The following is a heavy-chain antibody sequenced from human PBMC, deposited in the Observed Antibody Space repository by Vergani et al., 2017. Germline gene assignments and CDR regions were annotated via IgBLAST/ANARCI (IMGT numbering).Heavy chain of an antibody. J-gene: IGHJ5*02. CDR3: ARRILVVPAGMSFDP. CDR1: GYSFTSYW. Sequence: EVQLVQSGAEVKKPGESLQISCKGPGYSFTSYWIGWVRQMPGKGLEWMGIIYPGDSDTRYSPSFQGQVTISADKSISTAYLQWSSLKASDTAMYYCARRILVVPAGMSFDPWGQGTLVTVSS. D-gene: IGHD2-2*01. V-gene: IGHV5-51*03. CDR2: IYPGDSDT.